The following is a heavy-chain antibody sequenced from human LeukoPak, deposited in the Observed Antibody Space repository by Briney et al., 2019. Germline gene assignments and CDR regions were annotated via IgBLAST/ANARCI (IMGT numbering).Heavy chain of an antibody. D-gene: IGHD3-10*01. V-gene: IGHV4-34*01. CDR3: ARVLRSYYYGSGSLGDWFDP. CDR2: INHSGST. Sequence: SETLSLTCAVYGGSFSGYYWTWIRQPPGKGLEWIGEINHSGSTNYNPSLKSRVTISVDTSKNQFSLKLSSVTAADTAVYNCARVLRSYYYGSGSLGDWFDPWGQGTLVTVSS. CDR1: GGSFSGYY. J-gene: IGHJ5*02.